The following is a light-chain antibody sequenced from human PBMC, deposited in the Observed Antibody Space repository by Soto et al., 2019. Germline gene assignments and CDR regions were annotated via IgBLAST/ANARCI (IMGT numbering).Light chain of an antibody. CDR1: QSISTF. J-gene: IGKJ1*01. CDR3: QQYNSYSWT. V-gene: IGKV1-5*01. CDR2: DAS. Sequence: DIEISQSPSSLSASVGDRVTITCLASQSISTFLNWYQQKPGKAPKLLIYDASSLESGVPSRFSGSGSGTEFTLTISSLQPDDFATYYCQQYNSYSWTFGQGTKVDIK.